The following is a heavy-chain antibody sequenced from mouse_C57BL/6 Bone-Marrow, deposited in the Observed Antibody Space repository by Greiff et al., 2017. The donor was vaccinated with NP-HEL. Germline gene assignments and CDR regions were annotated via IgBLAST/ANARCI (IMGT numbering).Heavy chain of an antibody. V-gene: IGHV5-9*01. CDR3: ARRGSNYPFAY. J-gene: IGHJ3*01. Sequence: EVKLMESGGGLVKPRGSLKLSCAASGFTFSSYTMSWVRQTPEKRLEWVATISGGGGNTYYPDSVKGRFTISRDNAKNTLYLQMSSLRSEDTALYYCARRGSNYPFAYWGQGTLVTVSA. CDR1: GFTFSSYT. CDR2: ISGGGGNT. D-gene: IGHD2-5*01.